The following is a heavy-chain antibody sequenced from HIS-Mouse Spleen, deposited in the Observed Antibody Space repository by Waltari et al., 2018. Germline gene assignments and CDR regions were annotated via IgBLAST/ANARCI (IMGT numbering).Heavy chain of an antibody. V-gene: IGHV4-39*07. CDR2: IYYSGST. CDR3: AREIPYSSSWYDWYFDL. J-gene: IGHJ2*01. CDR1: GGSISSSSYY. D-gene: IGHD6-13*01. Sequence: QLQLQESGPGLVKPSETLSLTCTVSGGSISSSSYYWGWIRQPPGKGLEWIGRIYYSGSTYSNPPLKSRVTISVDTSKNQFSLKLSSVTAADTAVYYCAREIPYSSSWYDWYFDLWGRGTLVTVSS.